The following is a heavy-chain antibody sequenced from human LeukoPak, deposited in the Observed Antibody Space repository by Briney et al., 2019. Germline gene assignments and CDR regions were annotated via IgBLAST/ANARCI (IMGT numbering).Heavy chain of an antibody. CDR2: IKSKTDGGTT. D-gene: IGHD2-2*02. CDR1: GFTFSNAW. J-gene: IGHJ6*03. V-gene: IGHV3-15*01. CDR3: AREGYCSSTSCYTEPRSYYYYYYMDV. Sequence: PGGSLRLSCAASGFTFSNAWMSWVRQAPGKGLEWVGRIKSKTDGGTTDYAAPVKGRFTISRDDSKNTLYLQMNSLKTEDTAVYYCAREGYCSSTSCYTEPRSYYYYYYMDVWGKGTTVTVSS.